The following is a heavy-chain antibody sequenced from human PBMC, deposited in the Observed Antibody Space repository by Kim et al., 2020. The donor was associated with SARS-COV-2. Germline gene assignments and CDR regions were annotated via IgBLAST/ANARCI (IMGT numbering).Heavy chain of an antibody. CDR3: TTGRRWLPVPCDY. J-gene: IGHJ4*02. Sequence: GGSLRLSCAASGFTFSNVWMTWIRQAPGKGLEWVGHIKSKTDGGTTDYAAPVKGRFTISRDDSRNTLYLQMNSLKIEDAALYYCTTGRRWLPVPCDYWGQGTLVTVSS. V-gene: IGHV3-15*01. CDR2: IKSKTDGGTT. CDR1: GFTFSNVW. D-gene: IGHD5-12*01.